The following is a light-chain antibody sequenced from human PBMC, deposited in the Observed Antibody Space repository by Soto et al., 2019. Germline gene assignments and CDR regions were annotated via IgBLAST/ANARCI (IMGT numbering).Light chain of an antibody. Sequence: DIHLTQSPSSLSASVGDRFTITCRASQSINTFLNWYQQRPGKAPNLLIYVASNLQSGVPSRFSGSGSGTDFTLTISSLQPEDFATYYCQQTYTSRPWTFGRGTKVDIK. CDR1: QSINTF. J-gene: IGKJ1*01. CDR2: VAS. V-gene: IGKV1-39*01. CDR3: QQTYTSRPWT.